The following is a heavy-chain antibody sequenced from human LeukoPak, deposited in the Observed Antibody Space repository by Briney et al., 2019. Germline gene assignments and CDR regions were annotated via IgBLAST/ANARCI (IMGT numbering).Heavy chain of an antibody. Sequence: TSETLSLTCAVYGGSFSGYYWSWIRQPPGKGLEWIGEINHSGSTNYNPSLKSRVTMSVDTSKNQFSLKLSSVTAADTAVYYCARDLTYYDFWSGSRHMDVWGKGTTVTVSS. D-gene: IGHD3-3*01. J-gene: IGHJ6*03. CDR1: GGSFSGYY. V-gene: IGHV4-34*01. CDR2: INHSGST. CDR3: ARDLTYYDFWSGSRHMDV.